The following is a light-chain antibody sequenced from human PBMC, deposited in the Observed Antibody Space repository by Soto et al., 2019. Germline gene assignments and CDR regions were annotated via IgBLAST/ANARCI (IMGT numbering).Light chain of an antibody. V-gene: IGKV3-15*01. J-gene: IGKJ2*01. CDR1: QSVSSN. CDR3: QQYNNWPPST. Sequence: EIVMTQSPATLSVSPGERATLSCRASQSVSSNLAWYQQKPGQAPRLLIYGASTSATVIPAGFSGSGSGTEFTLTISSLQSEDFAVYYCQQYNNWPPSTFGQGTKLEIK. CDR2: GAS.